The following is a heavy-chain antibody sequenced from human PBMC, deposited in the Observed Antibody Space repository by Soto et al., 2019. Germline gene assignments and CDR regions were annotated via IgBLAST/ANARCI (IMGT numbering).Heavy chain of an antibody. CDR3: AGRTSFTSVEIFSGGLSGYNWVDP. V-gene: IGHV4-39*01. Sequence: QLQLQESGPGLVKPSETLSLTCTVSGGSVSNPIYYWAWIRQPPGKGLEWIGSIFYSGNTYYNPSLKSRVTMSVYTSQNQFSMKLSSVTAADTAVYYCAGRTSFTSVEIFSGGLSGYNWVDPWGRGTLVTVSS. D-gene: IGHD3-3*01. CDR1: GGSVSNPIYY. CDR2: IFYSGNT. J-gene: IGHJ5*01.